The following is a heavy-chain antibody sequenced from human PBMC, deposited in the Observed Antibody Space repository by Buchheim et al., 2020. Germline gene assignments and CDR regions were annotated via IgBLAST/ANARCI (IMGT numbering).Heavy chain of an antibody. Sequence: QVQLVESGGGVVQPGRSLRLSCAASGFTFSSYGMHWVRQAPGKGLEWVAVISYDGSNKYYADSVKGRFTISRDNSKNTLIMQMNSLRAEDTAVYYCAKDRNGYNHYWGQGTL. CDR3: AKDRNGYNHY. CDR2: ISYDGSNK. V-gene: IGHV3-30*18. J-gene: IGHJ4*02. D-gene: IGHD5-24*01. CDR1: GFTFSSYG.